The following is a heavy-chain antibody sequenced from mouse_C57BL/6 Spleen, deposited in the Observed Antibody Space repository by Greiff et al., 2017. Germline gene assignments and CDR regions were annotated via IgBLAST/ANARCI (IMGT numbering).Heavy chain of an antibody. D-gene: IGHD1-1*01. CDR3: ARSTVVAPAMDY. CDR1: GFTFSDYG. Sequence: EVQLVESGGGLVKPGGSLKLSCAASGFTFSDYGMHWVRQAPEKGLEWVAYISSGSSTIYYAETVKGRFNISGDNAKNTLFLQMTSLRSEDTAMYYCARSTVVAPAMDYWGQGTLVTVSS. CDR2: ISSGSSTI. V-gene: IGHV5-17*01. J-gene: IGHJ4*01.